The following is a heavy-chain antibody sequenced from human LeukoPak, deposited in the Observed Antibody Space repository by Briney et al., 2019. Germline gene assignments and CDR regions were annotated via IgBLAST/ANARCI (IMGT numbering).Heavy chain of an antibody. CDR1: GFTFSTYW. J-gene: IGHJ4*02. V-gene: IGHV3-7*01. D-gene: IGHD3-3*01. Sequence: PGGSLRLSCTASGFTFSTYWMSWVRQAPGKGPECVASIKQDGSEKEYVDSVKGRFTISRDNAKNSLYLQMISLRAEDTAVYYCARWRGAQSEFEYWGQGTLVTVSS. CDR3: ARWRGAQSEFEY. CDR2: IKQDGSEK.